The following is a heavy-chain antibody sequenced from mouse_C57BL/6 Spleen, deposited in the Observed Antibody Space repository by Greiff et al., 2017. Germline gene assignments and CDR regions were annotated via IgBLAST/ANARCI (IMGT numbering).Heavy chain of an antibody. CDR1: GYTFTSYW. Sequence: VQLQQPGAELVKPGASVKMSCKASGYTFTSYWITWVKQRPGQGLEWIGDIYPGSGSTNYNEKFKSKATLTVDTSSSTAYMQLSSLTSEDSAVYYCARSIESACITTVVDWYFDVWGTGTTVTVSS. CDR2: IYPGSGST. V-gene: IGHV1-55*01. CDR3: ARSIESACITTVVDWYFDV. D-gene: IGHD1-1*01. J-gene: IGHJ1*03.